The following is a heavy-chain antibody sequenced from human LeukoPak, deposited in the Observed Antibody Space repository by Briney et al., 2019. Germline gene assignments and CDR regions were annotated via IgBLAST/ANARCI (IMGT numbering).Heavy chain of an antibody. CDR3: ARGVNTEYRSDNWFDP. V-gene: IGHV4-4*07. CDR1: GGSISSYY. CDR2: IYTSGST. Sequence: SETLSLTCTVSGGSISSYYWSWIRQPAGKGLEWIGRIYTSGSTNYNPSLKSRVTMSVDTSKNQFSLKLSSVTAADTAVYYCARGVNTEYRSDNWFDPWGQGTLVTVSS. D-gene: IGHD3-10*01. J-gene: IGHJ5*02.